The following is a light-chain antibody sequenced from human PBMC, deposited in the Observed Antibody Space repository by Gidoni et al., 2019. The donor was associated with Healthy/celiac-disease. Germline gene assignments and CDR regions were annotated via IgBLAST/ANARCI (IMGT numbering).Light chain of an antibody. CDR1: SSNIGAGYD. CDR2: GNS. Sequence: QSVLTQPPSVSGAPGQSVTISCTGSSSNIGAGYDVHWYQQLPGTAPKLLIYGNSNRPSGVPDRFSGSKSGTSASLAITGLQAEDEADYYCQSYDSSLSGLWVFGGGTKLTVL. J-gene: IGLJ3*02. CDR3: QSYDSSLSGLWV. V-gene: IGLV1-40*01.